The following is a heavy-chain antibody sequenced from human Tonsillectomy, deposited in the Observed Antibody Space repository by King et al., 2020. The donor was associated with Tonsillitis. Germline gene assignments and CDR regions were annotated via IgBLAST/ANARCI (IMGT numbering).Heavy chain of an antibody. Sequence: VQLVESGGGLVQPGGSLRLSCAASGFTFSSYWMSWVRQAPGKGLEWVANIKQDGSEKYYVDSVKGRFTISRDHAKNSLYLQMNSLRAEDTAVYYCARGGIGSGWYPLDYWGQGTLVTVSS. V-gene: IGHV3-7*03. J-gene: IGHJ4*02. D-gene: IGHD6-19*01. CDR1: GFTFSSYW. CDR2: IKQDGSEK. CDR3: ARGGIGSGWYPLDY.